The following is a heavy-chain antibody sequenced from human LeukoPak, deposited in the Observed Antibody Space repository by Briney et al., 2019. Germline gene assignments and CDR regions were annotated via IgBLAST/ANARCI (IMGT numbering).Heavy chain of an antibody. CDR3: VQMAPYCGGDCYFDS. Sequence: PGGSLGLSCAASGFTFSNYAMSWVRQAPGKGLEWVSTISGGGFGTYYADSVKGRFTISRDDPKNTLYLQTNSLRADDTALYYCVQMAPYCGGDCYFDSWGQGTLVTVSS. J-gene: IGHJ4*02. CDR2: ISGGGFGT. V-gene: IGHV3-23*01. D-gene: IGHD2-21*02. CDR1: GFTFSNYA.